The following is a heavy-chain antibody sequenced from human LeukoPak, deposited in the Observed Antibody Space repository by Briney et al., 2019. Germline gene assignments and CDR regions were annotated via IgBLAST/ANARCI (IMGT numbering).Heavy chain of an antibody. V-gene: IGHV3-23*01. Sequence: GGSLRLSCAASGFTFSSYAMSWVRQAPGKGLEWVSAISGSGGSTYYADSEKGRFTISRDNSKNTLYLQMNSLRAEDTAVYYCARDQFLRPGATYYYYCGMDVWGQGTTVTVSS. J-gene: IGHJ6*02. D-gene: IGHD1-26*01. CDR1: GFTFSSYA. CDR3: ARDQFLRPGATYYYYCGMDV. CDR2: ISGSGGST.